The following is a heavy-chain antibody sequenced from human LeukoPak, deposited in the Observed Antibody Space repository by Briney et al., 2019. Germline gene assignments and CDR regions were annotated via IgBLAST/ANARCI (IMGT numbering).Heavy chain of an antibody. CDR1: GFTFSHHG. CDR3: ARYSGTYRDY. D-gene: IGHD1-26*01. Sequence: GGSLRLSCAASGFTFSHHGMHWVRQAPGKGLEWVAFIRNDGSNHYYADSVKGRFTISRDNAKNSVFLQMNSLRAEDTAVYYCARYSGTYRDYWGQGTLVTVSS. V-gene: IGHV3-30*02. CDR2: IRNDGSNH. J-gene: IGHJ4*02.